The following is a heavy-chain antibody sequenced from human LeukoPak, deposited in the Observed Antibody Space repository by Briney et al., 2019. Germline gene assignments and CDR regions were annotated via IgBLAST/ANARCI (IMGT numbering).Heavy chain of an antibody. CDR3: AKARIAATIYPKEVNFDY. Sequence: GGSLRLACAASGFSFSSYAMSSVRQAPGKGLELGSTITGGGGSTYYADSVKGRFTISRDNSKDTFYLQMNSLRVEDTAVYYCAKARIAATIYPKEVNFDYWGQGTLVTVSS. V-gene: IGHV3-23*01. D-gene: IGHD5-12*01. CDR1: GFSFSSYA. CDR2: ITGGGGST. J-gene: IGHJ4*02.